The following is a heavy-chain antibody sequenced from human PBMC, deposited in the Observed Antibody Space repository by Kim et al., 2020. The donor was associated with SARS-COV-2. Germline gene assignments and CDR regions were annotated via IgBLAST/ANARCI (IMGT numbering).Heavy chain of an antibody. V-gene: IGHV4-59*01. CDR3: ASQRGYYYGMDV. CDR2: IYNSGNT. Sequence: SETLSLTCAVSGGSISSYYWSWIRQPPGKGLEWIGYIYNSGNTNYNPSLKSRVTISEDTSKNQFSLKLSSVTAADTAVYYCASQRGYYYGMDVWGQGTTV. CDR1: GGSISSYY. J-gene: IGHJ6*02.